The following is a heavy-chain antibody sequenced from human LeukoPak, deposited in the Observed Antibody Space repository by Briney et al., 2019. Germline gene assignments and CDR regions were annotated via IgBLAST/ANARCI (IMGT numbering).Heavy chain of an antibody. CDR1: GGSISSYY. Sequence: SETLSLTCTVSGGSISSYYWSWIRQPPGKGLEWIGYIYYSGSTNYNPSLKSRVTISVDTSKNQFSLKLSSVTAADTAVYYCARGGIYCSGGSCYANNWFDPWGQGTLVTVSS. CDR3: ARGGIYCSGGSCYANNWFDP. CDR2: IYYSGST. V-gene: IGHV4-59*01. D-gene: IGHD2-15*01. J-gene: IGHJ5*02.